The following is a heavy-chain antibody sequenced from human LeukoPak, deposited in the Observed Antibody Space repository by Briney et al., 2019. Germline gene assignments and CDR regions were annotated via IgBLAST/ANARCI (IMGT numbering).Heavy chain of an antibody. D-gene: IGHD3-9*01. CDR1: GFTFSSYA. Sequence: PGGSLRLSCAASGFTFSSYAMSWVRQAPGKGLEWVGRIKSKTDGGTTDYAAPVKGRFTISRDDSKNTLYLQMNSLKTEDTAVYYCTTDFVRYFDYVNYWGQGTLVTVSS. J-gene: IGHJ4*02. V-gene: IGHV3-15*01. CDR3: TTDFVRYFDYVNY. CDR2: IKSKTDGGTT.